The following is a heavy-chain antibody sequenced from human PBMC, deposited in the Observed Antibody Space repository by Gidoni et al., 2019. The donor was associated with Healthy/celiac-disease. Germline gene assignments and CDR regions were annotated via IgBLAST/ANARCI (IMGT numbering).Heavy chain of an antibody. J-gene: IGHJ6*02. D-gene: IGHD3-10*01. Sequence: VESGGGVVQPGRSLRLSCAASGFTFSSYGMHWVRQAPGKGLEWVAVISYDGSNKYYADSVKGRFTISRDNSKNTLYLQMNSLRAEDTAVYYCAKEITDWGQGTTVTVSS. CDR3: AKEITD. CDR2: ISYDGSNK. V-gene: IGHV3-30*18. CDR1: GFTFSSYG.